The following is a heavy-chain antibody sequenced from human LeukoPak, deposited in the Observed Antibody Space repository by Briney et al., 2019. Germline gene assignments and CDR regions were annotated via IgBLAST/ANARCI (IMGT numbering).Heavy chain of an antibody. J-gene: IGHJ4*02. D-gene: IGHD6-19*01. CDR3: ARRLPSYSSGWYVDY. Sequence: GGSLRLSCAASGFTVSSNYMSWVRQAPGKGLEWVSAIYSGGSTYYADSVKGRFTISRDNSKNTLYLQMNSLRAEDTAVYYCARRLPSYSSGWYVDYWGQGTLVTVSS. CDR2: IYSGGST. V-gene: IGHV3-66*01. CDR1: GFTVSSNY.